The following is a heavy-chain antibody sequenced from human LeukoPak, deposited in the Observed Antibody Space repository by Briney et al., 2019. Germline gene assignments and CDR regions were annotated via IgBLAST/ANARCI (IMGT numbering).Heavy chain of an antibody. CDR2: ISSSGSTI. J-gene: IGHJ4*02. CDR1: GFTFSDHY. D-gene: IGHD3-3*01. CDR3: ARDGLDFWSGYYFDY. V-gene: IGHV3-11*01. Sequence: PGGSLRLSCAASGFTFSDHYMSWIRQAPGKGLEWVSYISSSGSTIYYADSVKGRFTISRDNAKNSLYLQMNSLRAEDTAVYYCARDGLDFWSGYYFDYWGQGTLVTVSS.